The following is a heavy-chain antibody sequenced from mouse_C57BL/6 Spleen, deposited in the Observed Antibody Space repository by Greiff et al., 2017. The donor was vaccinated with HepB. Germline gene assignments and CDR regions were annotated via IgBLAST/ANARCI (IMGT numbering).Heavy chain of an antibody. D-gene: IGHD2-4*01. Sequence: VQLQQSGAELARPGASVKLSCKASGYTFTSYGLSWVKQRTGQGLEWIGEIDPISGNPYYNEKFKGKATLTADKSSSTAYMELRSLTSEDSAVYFYAIYNDYLPFGYWGQGTTLTVSS. CDR3: AIYNDYLPFGY. CDR2: IDPISGNP. V-gene: IGHV1-81*01. J-gene: IGHJ2*01. CDR1: GYTFTSYG.